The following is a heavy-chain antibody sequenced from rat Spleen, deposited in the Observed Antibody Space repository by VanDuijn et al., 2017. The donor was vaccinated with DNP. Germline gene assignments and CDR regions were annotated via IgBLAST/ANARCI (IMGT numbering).Heavy chain of an antibody. J-gene: IGHJ2*01. CDR2: IIYDGSNT. CDR1: GFTFSNYG. CDR3: AKHDGTEGIDFDY. V-gene: IGHV5-29*01. Sequence: EVHLVESGGGLVQPGRSLKLSCSASGFTFSNYGMAWVRQAPTKGLEWVATIIYDGSNTYYRDSVKGRFTISRDNAKSTLYLQMDGLRSEDTATYYCAKHDGTEGIDFDYWGQGVMVTVSS. D-gene: IGHD1-11*01.